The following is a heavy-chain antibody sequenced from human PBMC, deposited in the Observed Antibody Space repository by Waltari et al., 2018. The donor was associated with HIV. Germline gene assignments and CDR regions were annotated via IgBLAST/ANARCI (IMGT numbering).Heavy chain of an antibody. CDR2: FDPEDGET. CDR3: ATPLPYYYDSSGYYGGFH. J-gene: IGHJ4*02. Sequence: QVQLVQSGAEVKKPGASVKVSCKVSGYTLTELSMHWVRQAPGKGLEWMGGFDPEDGETIYAQKFQGRVTMTEDTSTDTAYMELSSLRSEDTAVYYCATPLPYYYDSSGYYGGFHWGQGTLVTVSS. V-gene: IGHV1-24*01. D-gene: IGHD3-22*01. CDR1: GYTLTELS.